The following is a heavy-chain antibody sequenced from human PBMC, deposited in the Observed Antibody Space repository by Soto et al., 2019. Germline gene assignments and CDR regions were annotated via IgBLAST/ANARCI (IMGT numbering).Heavy chain of an antibody. J-gene: IGHJ4*02. Sequence: EVQLVESGGGLVQPGGSLRLSCAASGFTFSSYEMNWVRQAPGKGLEWVSYISSSGSTIYYADSVKGRFTISRDNAKNSLYLQMNSLGAADTAVYYWARGQYSGGGGYFDYWGQETLVTVSS. CDR1: GFTFSSYE. V-gene: IGHV3-48*03. CDR2: ISSSGSTI. D-gene: IGHD6-19*01. CDR3: ARGQYSGGGGYFDY.